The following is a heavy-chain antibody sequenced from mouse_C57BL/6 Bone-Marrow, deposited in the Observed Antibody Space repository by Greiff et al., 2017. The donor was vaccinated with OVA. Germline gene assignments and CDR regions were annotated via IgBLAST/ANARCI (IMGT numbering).Heavy chain of an antibody. CDR2: INPGSGGT. J-gene: IGHJ1*03. CDR1: GYAFTNYL. Sequence: QVQLQQSGAELVRPGTSVKVSCKASGYAFTNYLIEWVKQRPGQGLEWIGVINPGSGGTNYNEKFKGKATLTADKSSSTAYMQLSSLTSEDSAVYFCARGVLSWYFDVWGTGTTVTVSS. V-gene: IGHV1-54*01. CDR3: ARGVLSWYFDV. D-gene: IGHD1-1*02.